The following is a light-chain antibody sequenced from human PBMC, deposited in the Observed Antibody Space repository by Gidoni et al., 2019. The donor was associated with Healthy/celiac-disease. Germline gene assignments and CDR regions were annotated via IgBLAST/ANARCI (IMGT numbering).Light chain of an antibody. V-gene: IGLV1-40*01. CDR2: GNS. CDR1: SSNIGAGYD. CDR3: QSYDSSLSGSV. Sequence: QSVLTQPPSVSGAPGQRVTISCTGSSSNIGAGYDLHWYQQLPVTSPKLLSYGNSNRPSWVPDRFSGSKSGTSASLAITGLQAEDEADYYCQSYDSSLSGSVFGGGTKLTVL. J-gene: IGLJ2*01.